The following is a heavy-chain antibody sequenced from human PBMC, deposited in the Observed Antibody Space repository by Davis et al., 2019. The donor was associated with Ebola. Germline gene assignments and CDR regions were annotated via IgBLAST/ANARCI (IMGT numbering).Heavy chain of an antibody. J-gene: IGHJ6*02. CDR1: GYTFTGYY. Sequence: ASVKVSCKASGYTFTGYYMHWVRQAPGQGLEWMGRINPNSGGTNYAQKFQGRVTITADKSTTTAYMELSSLRSEDTAVYYCAKTVDYGDYVLTGLDVWGQGTTVIVSS. CDR3: AKTVDYGDYVLTGLDV. D-gene: IGHD4-17*01. V-gene: IGHV1-2*06. CDR2: INPNSGGT.